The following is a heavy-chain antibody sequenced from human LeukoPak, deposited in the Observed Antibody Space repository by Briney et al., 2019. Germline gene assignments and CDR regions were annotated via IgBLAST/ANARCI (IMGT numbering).Heavy chain of an antibody. V-gene: IGHV4-30-2*01. CDR3: ARMDYGGTLDY. J-gene: IGHJ4*02. Sequence: SQTLSLTCAVSGGSISSGGYSWSWIRQPPGKALEWIGYIHHSGSTYYNPSLKSRVTISVDGSRNQFSLKLSSVTAADTAVYYCARMDYGGTLDYWGQGTLVTVSS. CDR1: GGSISSGGYS. CDR2: IHHSGST. D-gene: IGHD4-23*01.